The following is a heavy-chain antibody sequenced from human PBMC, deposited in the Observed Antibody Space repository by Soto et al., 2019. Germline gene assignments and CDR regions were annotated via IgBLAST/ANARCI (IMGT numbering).Heavy chain of an antibody. CDR2: ISYDGSNK. CDR3: AKDTAMVRGVIPPNYYYYYGMDV. Sequence: GGSLRLSCAASGFTFSSYGMHWVRQAPGKGLEWVAVISYDGSNKYYADSVKGRFTISRDNSKNTLYLQMNSLRAEDTAVYYCAKDTAMVRGVIPPNYYYYYGMDVWGQGTTVTVSS. D-gene: IGHD3-10*01. V-gene: IGHV3-30*18. CDR1: GFTFSSYG. J-gene: IGHJ6*02.